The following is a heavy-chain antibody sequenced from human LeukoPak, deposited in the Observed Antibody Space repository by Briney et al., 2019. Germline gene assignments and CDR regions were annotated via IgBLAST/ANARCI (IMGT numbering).Heavy chain of an antibody. J-gene: IGHJ6*03. V-gene: IGHV1-2*02. CDR2: INPNSGGT. CDR1: GYTFTGNY. CDR3: ARGDYSRDYYYMDV. D-gene: IGHD4-11*01. Sequence: ASVKVSCKASGYTFTGNYMHWVRQAPGQGLEWMGWINPNSGGTNFAQKFQDRVTMTSDTSISAACMELSRLRSDDTAVYYCARGDYSRDYYYMDVWGKGTTVTVSS.